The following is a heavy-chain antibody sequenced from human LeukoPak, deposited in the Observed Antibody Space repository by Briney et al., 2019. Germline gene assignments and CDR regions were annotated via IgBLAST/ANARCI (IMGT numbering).Heavy chain of an antibody. Sequence: GGSLRLSCAASGFTFSSCSMNWVRQAPGKGLEWLSYISGGGSTIYYADSVKGRFTISRDNAKNSLYLQMNSLRAEDTAVYYCARDDTRTYYTYYGMDVWGQGTTVIVSS. CDR3: ARDDTRTYYTYYGMDV. J-gene: IGHJ6*02. V-gene: IGHV3-48*01. D-gene: IGHD2-2*02. CDR2: ISGGGSTI. CDR1: GFTFSSCS.